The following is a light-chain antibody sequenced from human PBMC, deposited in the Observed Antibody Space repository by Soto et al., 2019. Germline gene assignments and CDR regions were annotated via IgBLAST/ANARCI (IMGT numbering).Light chain of an antibody. CDR3: RHYNSYSEA. CDR2: DAS. J-gene: IGKJ1*01. CDR1: QSVRTY. V-gene: IGKV3D-15*01. Sequence: EIVMTQSPATLSVSPGERTTLSCRASQSVRTYLAWYQQKPGQAPRQLIYDASNRATDIPARFSGRGSGTDFTLTISSLQPDDFATYYCRHYNSYSEAFGQGTKVDI.